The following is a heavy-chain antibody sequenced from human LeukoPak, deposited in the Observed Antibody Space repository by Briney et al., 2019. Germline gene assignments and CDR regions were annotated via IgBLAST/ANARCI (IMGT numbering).Heavy chain of an antibody. CDR1: GGTFSSYA. V-gene: IGHV1-69*04. J-gene: IGHJ4*02. CDR2: ITPILGIA. D-gene: IGHD1-26*01. CDR3: ARGGSLGFDY. Sequence: SVKVSCKASGGTFSSYAISWVRQAPGQGLEWMGRITPILGIANYAQKFQGRVTITADKSTSTAYMELSSLRSEDTAVYYCARGGSLGFDYWGQGTLVTVSS.